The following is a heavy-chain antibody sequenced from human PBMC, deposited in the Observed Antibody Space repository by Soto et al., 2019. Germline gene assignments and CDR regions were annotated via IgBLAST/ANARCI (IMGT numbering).Heavy chain of an antibody. J-gene: IGHJ4*02. CDR3: ARGNAWYYYDSSGYYYDY. CDR2: MNPNSGNT. Sequence: QVQLVQSGAEVKKPGASVKVSCKASGCTFTSYDINWVRQATGQGLEWMGWMNPNSGNTGYAQKFQGRVTMTRNTSISTAYMELSSLRSEDTAVYYCARGNAWYYYDSSGYYYDYWGQGTLVTVSS. CDR1: GCTFTSYD. V-gene: IGHV1-8*01. D-gene: IGHD3-22*01.